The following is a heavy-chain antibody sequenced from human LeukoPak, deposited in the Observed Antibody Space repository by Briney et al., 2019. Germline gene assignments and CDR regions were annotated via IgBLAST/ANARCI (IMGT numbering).Heavy chain of an antibody. J-gene: IGHJ3*02. Sequence: SETLSLTCTVSGGSISSYYWSWIRQPPGKGLGWIGYIYYSRSTNYNPSLKSRVTISVDTSKNQFSLKLSSVTAADTAVYYCARDTYYYDNGDFIDAFDIWGQGTMVTVSS. D-gene: IGHD3-22*01. CDR1: GGSISSYY. V-gene: IGHV4-59*01. CDR2: IYYSRST. CDR3: ARDTYYYDNGDFIDAFDI.